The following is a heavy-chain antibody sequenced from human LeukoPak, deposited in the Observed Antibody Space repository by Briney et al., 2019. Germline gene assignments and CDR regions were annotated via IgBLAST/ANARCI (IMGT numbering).Heavy chain of an antibody. CDR1: GFTFSSYW. J-gene: IGHJ4*02. Sequence: PGGSLRLSCAASGFTFSSYWMSWVRQAPGKGLEWVANIKQDGSEKYYVDSVKGRFTISRDNSKNTLYLQMNSLRAEDTAVYYCARGGRGFSYAYFDDWGQGTLVTVST. CDR2: IKQDGSEK. CDR3: ARGGRGFSYAYFDD. V-gene: IGHV3-7*01. D-gene: IGHD5-18*01.